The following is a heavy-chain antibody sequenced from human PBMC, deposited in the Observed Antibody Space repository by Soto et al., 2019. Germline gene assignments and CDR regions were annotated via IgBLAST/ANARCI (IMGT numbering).Heavy chain of an antibody. Sequence: PGGSLRLSCAASGFTFSRSGMHWVRQAPGKGLEWVALISYDGSNKYYADSVKGRFTISRDNSENTLHVQMNSLRAEDTAVYYCAKDSIAGRPDYDYGMDVWGQGTTVTVSS. CDR3: AKDSIAGRPDYDYGMDV. J-gene: IGHJ6*02. CDR1: GFTFSRSG. CDR2: ISYDGSNK. V-gene: IGHV3-30*18. D-gene: IGHD6-6*01.